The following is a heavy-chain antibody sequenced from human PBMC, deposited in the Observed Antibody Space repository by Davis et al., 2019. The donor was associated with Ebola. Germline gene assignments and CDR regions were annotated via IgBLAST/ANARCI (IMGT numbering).Heavy chain of an antibody. CDR1: GYTFTSYG. CDR3: ARDSVDIVATIKWFDP. D-gene: IGHD5-12*01. Sequence: AASVTVSCKASGYTFTSYGISWVRQAPGQGLEWMGWISAYNGNTNYAQKLQGRVTMTTDTSTSTAYLELRSLRSGDTAVYYCARDSVDIVATIKWFDPWGQGTLVTVSS. V-gene: IGHV1-18*01. J-gene: IGHJ5*02. CDR2: ISAYNGNT.